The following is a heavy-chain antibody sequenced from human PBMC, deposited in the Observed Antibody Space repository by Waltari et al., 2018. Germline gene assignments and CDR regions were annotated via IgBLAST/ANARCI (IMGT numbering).Heavy chain of an antibody. Sequence: QVQLVESGGGVVQPGRSLRLSCAASGFPFRVLGMHWVRQAPGKGLGWLAVILNDGSKQHYADSVRGRFTISRDNSKNSLYLQMDSLTAEDTAVYYCARDDDFPDNGFDYWGQGTLVTVSS. CDR1: GFPFRVLG. D-gene: IGHD1-1*01. CDR3: ARDDDFPDNGFDY. V-gene: IGHV3-33*05. J-gene: IGHJ4*02. CDR2: ILNDGSKQ.